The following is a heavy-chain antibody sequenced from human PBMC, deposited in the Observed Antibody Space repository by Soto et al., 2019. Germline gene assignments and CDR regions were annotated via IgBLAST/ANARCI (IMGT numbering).Heavy chain of an antibody. V-gene: IGHV3-15*07. J-gene: IGHJ4*02. CDR3: TTGPGDYIGYYDHDY. D-gene: IGHD3-22*01. Sequence: GGSLRLSCAASDFVLSNAWMNWVRLAPGKGLEWVGRIKSKTDGGTADYSAPVKGRFTISTDDAKNTLYLQMNSLKIEDTGFYYCTTGPGDYIGYYDHDYWGQGTLVTVSS. CDR2: IKSKTDGGTA. CDR1: DFVLSNAW.